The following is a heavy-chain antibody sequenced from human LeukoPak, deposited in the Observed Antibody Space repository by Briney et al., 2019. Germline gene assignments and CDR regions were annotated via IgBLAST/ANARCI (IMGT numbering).Heavy chain of an antibody. Sequence: GGSLRLSCAASGFTFSSYSMNWVRQAPGKGLEWVGRIKSKSDGGTTDYGAPVKGRFTISRDDSKDTLYLQMNSLKTEDTAVYYCLYYYDSSDSLLGLDYWGQGTLVTVSS. CDR2: IKSKSDGGTT. D-gene: IGHD3-22*01. J-gene: IGHJ4*02. V-gene: IGHV3-15*01. CDR3: LYYYDSSDSLLGLDY. CDR1: GFTFSSYS.